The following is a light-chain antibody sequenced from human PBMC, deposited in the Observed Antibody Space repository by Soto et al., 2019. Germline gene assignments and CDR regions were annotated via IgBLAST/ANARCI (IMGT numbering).Light chain of an antibody. V-gene: IGLV2-14*01. J-gene: IGLJ1*01. CDR2: DVS. CDR1: SSDVGGYNY. Sequence: QSALTQPASVSGSPGQSITISCTGTSSDVGGYNYVSWYQQHPGKAPKLMIYDVSNRPSGVSNRFSGSKSGNTASLTISGLQAEDEADYYCTSYTGSSTHVFGTGTKDTVL. CDR3: TSYTGSSTHV.